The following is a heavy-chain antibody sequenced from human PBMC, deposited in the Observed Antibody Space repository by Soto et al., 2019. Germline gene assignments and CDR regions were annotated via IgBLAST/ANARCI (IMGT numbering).Heavy chain of an antibody. Sequence: QVQLQESGPGLVKPSETLSLTCTVSGGSISSYYWSWIRQPPGKGLEWIGYIYYSGSTNYNPSLKSRVTISVDTSKNQFSLKLSSVTAADTAVYYCARETSGDYGGNWFDPWGQGTLVTVSS. V-gene: IGHV4-59*01. CDR1: GGSISSYY. CDR3: ARETSGDYGGNWFDP. J-gene: IGHJ5*02. D-gene: IGHD4-17*01. CDR2: IYYSGST.